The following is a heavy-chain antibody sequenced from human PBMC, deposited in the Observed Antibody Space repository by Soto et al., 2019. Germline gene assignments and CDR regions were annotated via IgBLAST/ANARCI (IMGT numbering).Heavy chain of an antibody. CDR1: GFTFSSYW. Sequence: GSLRLSCAASGFTFSSYWMSWVRQAPGKGLEWVANIKQDGSEKYYVDSVKGRFTISRDNAKNSLYLQMNSLRAEDTAVYYCAREDTMIVVVSPFDYWGQGTLVTVSS. V-gene: IGHV3-7*01. D-gene: IGHD3-22*01. CDR3: AREDTMIVVVSPFDY. J-gene: IGHJ4*02. CDR2: IKQDGSEK.